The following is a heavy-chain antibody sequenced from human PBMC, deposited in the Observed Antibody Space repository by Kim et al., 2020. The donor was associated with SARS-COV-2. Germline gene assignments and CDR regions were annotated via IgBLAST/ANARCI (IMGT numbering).Heavy chain of an antibody. CDR3: AREAPTPRITMAGMDV. Sequence: GGSLRLSCAASGFTFSSYWMHWVRQAPGKGLVWVSRINSDGSSTSYADSVKGRFTISRDNAKNTLYLQMNSLRAEDTAVYYCAREAPTPRITMAGMDVWGQGTTVTVSS. CDR1: GFTFSSYW. CDR2: INSDGSST. V-gene: IGHV3-74*01. J-gene: IGHJ6*02. D-gene: IGHD3-10*01.